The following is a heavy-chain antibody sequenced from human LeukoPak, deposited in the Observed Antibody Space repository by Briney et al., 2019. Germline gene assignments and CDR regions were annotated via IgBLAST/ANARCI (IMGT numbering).Heavy chain of an antibody. V-gene: IGHV1-2*02. D-gene: IGHD3-22*01. CDR2: INPNSGGT. CDR1: GSTFTGYY. Sequence: ASVKLSCKASGSTFTGYYMHWVRRAPGQGLEWRGWINPNSGGTNYAQKFQGRVTMTRDTSISTAYMELSRLRSDDTAVYYCARDLNYYDSSGYYPHWGQGTLVTVSS. J-gene: IGHJ4*02. CDR3: ARDLNYYDSSGYYPH.